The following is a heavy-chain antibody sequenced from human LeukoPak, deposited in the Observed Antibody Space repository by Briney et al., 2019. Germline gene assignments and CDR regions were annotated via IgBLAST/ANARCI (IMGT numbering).Heavy chain of an antibody. D-gene: IGHD6-6*01. V-gene: IGHV3-23*01. CDR2: ISGSGGST. CDR1: GFAFSSYA. J-gene: IGHJ4*02. Sequence: GGSLRLSCAASGFAFSSYAMSWVRQAPGKGLEWVSAISGSGGSTYYADSVKGRFTISRDNSKNTLYLQMNSLRAEDTAVYYCAKGSGYSSSSMAGWGQGTLVTVSS. CDR3: AKGSGYSSSSMAG.